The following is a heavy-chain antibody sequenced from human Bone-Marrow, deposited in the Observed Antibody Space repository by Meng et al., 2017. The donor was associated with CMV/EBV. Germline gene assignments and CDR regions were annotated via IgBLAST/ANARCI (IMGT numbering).Heavy chain of an antibody. CDR2: ISYDGSNK. CDR1: GFTFSSYG. V-gene: IGHV3-30*18. CDR3: AKGGPSTIVATIPIDY. J-gene: IGHJ4*02. D-gene: IGHD5-12*01. Sequence: GFTFSSYGMHWVRQAPGKGLERVAVISYDGSNKYYADSVKGRFTISRDNSKNTLYLQMNSLRAEDTAVYYCAKGGPSTIVATIPIDYWGQGTLVTVSS.